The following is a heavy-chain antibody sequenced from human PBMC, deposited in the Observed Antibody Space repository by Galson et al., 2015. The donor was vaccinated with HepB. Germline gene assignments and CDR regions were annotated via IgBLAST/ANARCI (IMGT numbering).Heavy chain of an antibody. CDR3: ARGIDCSGGSCYPGSWRAFDI. J-gene: IGHJ3*02. V-gene: IGHV3-11*01. Sequence: SLRLSCAASGFTFSDYYMSWIRQAPGKGLEWVSYISSSGSTIYYADSVKGRFTISRDNAKNSLYLQMNSLRAEDTAVYYCARGIDCSGGSCYPGSWRAFDIWGQGTMVTVSS. D-gene: IGHD2-15*01. CDR1: GFTFSDYY. CDR2: ISSSGSTI.